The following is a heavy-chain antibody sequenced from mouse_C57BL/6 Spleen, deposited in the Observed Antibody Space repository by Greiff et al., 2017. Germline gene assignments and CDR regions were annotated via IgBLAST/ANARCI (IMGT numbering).Heavy chain of an antibody. Sequence: QVQLQQPGAELVKPGASVKLSCKASGYTFTSYWMHWVKQRPGQGLEWIGMIHPNSGSTNYNEKFKSKATLTVDKSSSTAYMQLSSLTSEDSAVYYCARSYRNYWYFDVWGTGTTVTGSS. CDR2: IHPNSGST. CDR1: GYTFTSYW. V-gene: IGHV1-64*01. J-gene: IGHJ1*03. CDR3: ARSYRNYWYFDV. D-gene: IGHD2-14*01.